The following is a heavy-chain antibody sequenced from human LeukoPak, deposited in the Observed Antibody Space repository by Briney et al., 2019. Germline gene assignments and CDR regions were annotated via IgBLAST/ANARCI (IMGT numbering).Heavy chain of an antibody. J-gene: IGHJ4*02. CDR3: ARVCPAAAGHYFDY. Sequence: SETLSLTCTVSGGSISSSSYYWGWIRQPPGKGLEWIGSIYYSGSTYYNPSLKSRVTISVDTSKNQFSLKLSSVTAADTAVYYCARVCPAAAGHYFDYWGQGTLVTVSS. D-gene: IGHD6-13*01. CDR1: GGSISSSSYY. CDR2: IYYSGST. V-gene: IGHV4-39*07.